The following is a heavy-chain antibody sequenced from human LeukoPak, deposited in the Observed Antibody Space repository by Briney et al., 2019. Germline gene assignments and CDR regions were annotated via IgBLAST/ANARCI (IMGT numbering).Heavy chain of an antibody. V-gene: IGHV4-38-2*02. CDR2: IYHSVKT. D-gene: IGHD2-2*01. CDR3: ARDQIVVVPDVPRYMDV. CDR1: GYSITSGYY. J-gene: IGHJ6*03. Sequence: PSETLSLTCTVPGYSITSGYYWGWIRQPPGKGLEWIGSIYHSVKTYYNSSLESRVTISVDTSKNQFSLRLSSVTAADTAVYYCARDQIVVVPDVPRYMDVWGKGTTVTVSS.